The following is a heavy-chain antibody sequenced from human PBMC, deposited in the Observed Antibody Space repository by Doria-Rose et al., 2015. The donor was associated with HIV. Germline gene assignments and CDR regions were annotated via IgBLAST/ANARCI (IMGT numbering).Heavy chain of an antibody. D-gene: IGHD3-9*01. CDR3: AKAVHYDILTGYIDY. V-gene: IGHV3-30*18. Sequence: FSNYGMHWVRQAPGKGLEWEAVISSDGSNKHYADSVKGRFTISRDNSKNTLYLQMNSLRAEDTAVYYCAKAVHYDILTGYIDYWGQGTLVTVSS. CDR2: ISSDGSNK. J-gene: IGHJ4*02. CDR1: FSNYG.